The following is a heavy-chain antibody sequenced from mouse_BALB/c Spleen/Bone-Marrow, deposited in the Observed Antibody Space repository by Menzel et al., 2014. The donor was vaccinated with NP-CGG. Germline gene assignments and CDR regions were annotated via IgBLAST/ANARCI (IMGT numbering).Heavy chain of an antibody. D-gene: IGHD1-2*01. Sequence: VQLQQSGVELVKPGASVKLSCKASGNTFTSYDINWVRQRPEQGLEWFGWIFPGDSTTKYNEKFKGKATLSTDKSSSTVHMQLSRLTSEDSAVYFCVRSRLRDWYFDVWGAGTTVTISS. CDR3: VRSRLRDWYFDV. CDR2: IFPGDSTT. V-gene: IGHV1S56*01. CDR1: GNTFTSYD. J-gene: IGHJ1*01.